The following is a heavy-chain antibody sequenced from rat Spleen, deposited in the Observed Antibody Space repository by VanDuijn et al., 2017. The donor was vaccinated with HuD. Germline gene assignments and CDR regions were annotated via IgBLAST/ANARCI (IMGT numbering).Heavy chain of an antibody. J-gene: IGHJ3*01. D-gene: IGHD1-6*01. CDR2: IIYDGTRT. Sequence: EVQLVESGGGLVQPGGSLKLSCAASGFSFSDDNMAWVRQAPKKGLEWVATIIYDGTRTFYRDSVKGRFTISRDNSKNTLYLQMDSLRSEDTATYYCATGPRILRLDWFAYWGQGTLVTVSS. CDR3: ATGPRILRLDWFAY. V-gene: IGHV5S10*01. CDR1: GFSFSDDN.